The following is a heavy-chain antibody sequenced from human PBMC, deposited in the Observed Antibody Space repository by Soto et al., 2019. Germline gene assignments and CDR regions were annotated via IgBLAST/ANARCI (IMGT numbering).Heavy chain of an antibody. Sequence: QVQLVESGGGVVQPGRSLRLSCAASGFMFSNHGMHWVRQAPGKGLEWVAVIWSDGNNRYYADSVKGRFTISRDNSKNTLYLQMKSLRAEDTAVYYCVRGDNWNDEASDCWGQGTLVTVSS. V-gene: IGHV3-33*01. D-gene: IGHD1-1*01. CDR1: GFMFSNHG. J-gene: IGHJ4*02. CDR2: IWSDGNNR. CDR3: VRGDNWNDEASDC.